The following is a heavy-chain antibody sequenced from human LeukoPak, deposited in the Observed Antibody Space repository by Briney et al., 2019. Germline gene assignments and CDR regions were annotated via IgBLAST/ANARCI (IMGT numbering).Heavy chain of an antibody. Sequence: SETLSLTCTVSGYSICSGYYWGWIGQSPGKGLEWIGSIYHSGSTYYNPSLKSRVTISVDTSKNQFSLKLSSVTAADTAVYYCARSVLTGYLDYWGQGTLVTVSS. CDR1: GYSICSGYY. CDR3: ARSVLTGYLDY. V-gene: IGHV4-38-2*02. CDR2: IYHSGST. D-gene: IGHD3-9*01. J-gene: IGHJ4*02.